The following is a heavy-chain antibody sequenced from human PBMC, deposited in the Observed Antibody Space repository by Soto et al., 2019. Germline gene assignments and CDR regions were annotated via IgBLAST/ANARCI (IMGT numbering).Heavy chain of an antibody. CDR3: ARLNLNGSRSSYYDYYGMDV. D-gene: IGHD3-10*01. J-gene: IGHJ6*02. Sequence: PSESLCHPCTLAAGSVSTRSYYRGRIRRPPGKDLGCSGRLVYSGITYYNPALRSRVTITVDTSKNQFSLRMSSVTAADTAVYYCARLNLNGSRSSYYDYYGMDVWGQGTTGTVSS. CDR2: LVYSGIT. CDR1: AGSVSTRSYY. V-gene: IGHV4-39*01.